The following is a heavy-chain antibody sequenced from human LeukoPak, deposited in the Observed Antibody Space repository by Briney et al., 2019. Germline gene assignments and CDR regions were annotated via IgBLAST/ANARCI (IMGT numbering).Heavy chain of an antibody. D-gene: IGHD7-27*01. Sequence: GGSLRLSCAASGFTFDDYAMHWVRQAPGKGLEWVSGISWNSGSMDYADSVKGRFTISRDNAKNSLYLQMNSLRAEDTAVYYCAREAVGTGDWYFDLWGRGTLVTVSP. CDR3: AREAVGTGDWYFDL. V-gene: IGHV3-9*01. CDR1: GFTFDDYA. CDR2: ISWNSGSM. J-gene: IGHJ2*01.